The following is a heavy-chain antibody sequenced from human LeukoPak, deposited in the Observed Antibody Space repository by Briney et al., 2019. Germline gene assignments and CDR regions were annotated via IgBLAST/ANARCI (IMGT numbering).Heavy chain of an antibody. CDR2: IYTSGST. D-gene: IGHD2-15*01. CDR1: GGSISSYY. V-gene: IGHV4-4*07. Sequence: SETLSLTCTVSGGSISSYYWSWTRQPAGKGLEWIGRIYTSGSTNYNPSLKSRVTIPVDKSKNQFSLKLSSVTAADTAVYYCARDARYCSGGSCYSGYYYYYYMDVWGKGTTVTVSS. J-gene: IGHJ6*03. CDR3: ARDARYCSGGSCYSGYYYYYYMDV.